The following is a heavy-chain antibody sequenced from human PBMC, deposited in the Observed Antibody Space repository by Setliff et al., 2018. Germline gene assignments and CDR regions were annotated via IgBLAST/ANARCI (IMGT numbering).Heavy chain of an antibody. J-gene: IGHJ4*02. CDR3: AITMTTGVDFLDY. V-gene: IGHV3-73*01. Sequence: GGSLRLSCAASGFTFSGSAVYWVRQASGRGLEWVGRMRSKADSYATAYAASVKARFTISRDDSKNTAYLQVNSLKTEDTAVYYYAITMTTGVDFLDYWGQGTQVTVSS. D-gene: IGHD4-17*01. CDR2: MRSKADSYAT. CDR1: GFTFSGSA.